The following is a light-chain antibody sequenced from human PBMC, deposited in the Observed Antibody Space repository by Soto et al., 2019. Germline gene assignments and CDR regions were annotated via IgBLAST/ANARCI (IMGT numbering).Light chain of an antibody. CDR2: AAS. CDR3: QQLNSYPLT. Sequence: DIQFTQSPSFLSSSVRDRVTITCRSSRDISSNLAWYQQKPGKAPKLLIYAASTLQSGVPSRFSGSGSGTEFTLTISSLQPEDSATYYCQQLNSYPLTFGGGTKVDIK. J-gene: IGKJ4*01. CDR1: RDISSN. V-gene: IGKV1-9*01.